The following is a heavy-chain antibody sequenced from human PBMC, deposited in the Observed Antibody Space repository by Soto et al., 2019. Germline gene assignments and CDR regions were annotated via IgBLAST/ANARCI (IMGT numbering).Heavy chain of an antibody. Sequence: QVQLVQSGAEVKKPGASVKVSCKASGYTFSNYALYWVRQAPGQRLEWMGWINAGNGDTKYSQKFQGRVTITTDTSASTAYMELSSLRSEDTAIYYCARGPRAAAVFYYGMDVWGQGTTVTVSS. CDR3: ARGPRAAAVFYYGMDV. V-gene: IGHV1-3*01. J-gene: IGHJ6*02. D-gene: IGHD6-13*01. CDR1: GYTFSNYA. CDR2: INAGNGDT.